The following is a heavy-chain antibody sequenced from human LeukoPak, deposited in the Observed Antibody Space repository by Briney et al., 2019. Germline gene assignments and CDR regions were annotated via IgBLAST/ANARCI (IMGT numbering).Heavy chain of an antibody. Sequence: GGTLRLSCAASGFXFSSSWIHWVRQAPGKGLMWVSRINSDGTSTIYADSVKGRFTISRDNAKNTLFLQMNSLRAEDTAVYYCARNYYYRFDYWGQGTLVTVSS. J-gene: IGHJ4*02. D-gene: IGHD5-12*01. CDR3: ARNYYYRFDY. CDR2: INSDGTST. V-gene: IGHV3-74*01. CDR1: GFXFSSSW.